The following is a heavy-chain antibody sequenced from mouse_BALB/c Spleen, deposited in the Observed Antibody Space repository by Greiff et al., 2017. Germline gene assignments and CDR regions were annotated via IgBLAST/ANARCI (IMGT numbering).Heavy chain of an antibody. CDR1: GFNINDYY. CDR3: ARNGNRFAY. D-gene: IGHD2-1*01. Sequence: EVQLQQSGAELVRPGALVKLSCKASGFNINDYYMHWVKQRPEQGLEWIGWIDPENGNTIYDPKFQGKASITADTSSNTAYLQLSSLTSEDTAVYYCARNGNRFAYWGQGTLVTVSA. V-gene: IGHV14-1*02. CDR2: IDPENGNT. J-gene: IGHJ3*01.